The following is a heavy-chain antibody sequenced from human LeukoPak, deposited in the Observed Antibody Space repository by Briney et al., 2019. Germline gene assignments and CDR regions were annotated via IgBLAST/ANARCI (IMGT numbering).Heavy chain of an antibody. D-gene: IGHD5-18*01. J-gene: IGHJ4*02. Sequence: PGGSLRLSCAASGFTFSYAMSWVRRAPGKGLEWVSLLIGRGRHTNYADSVKGRFTISTDNSKNTLILQMNSLRADDTAVYYCAKSIMGTAGLLDNWGQGTLVTVSS. V-gene: IGHV3-23*01. CDR2: LIGRGRHT. CDR1: GFTFSYA. CDR3: AKSIMGTAGLLDN.